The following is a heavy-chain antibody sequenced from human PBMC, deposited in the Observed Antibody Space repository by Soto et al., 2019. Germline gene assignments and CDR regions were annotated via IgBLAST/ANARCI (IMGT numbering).Heavy chain of an antibody. D-gene: IGHD3-3*01. V-gene: IGHV4-31*03. CDR2: IYYSGSS. Sequence: QVQLQESGPGLVKPSQTLSLTCTVSGGSISSGGYYWSWIRQHPGKGLEWIGYIYYSGSSYYNPSLKSRVTISVDTSKNQFSLKLSSVTAADTAVYYCARDQYDFWSGGPGDVWGKGTTVTVSS. CDR1: GGSISSGGYY. J-gene: IGHJ6*04. CDR3: ARDQYDFWSGGPGDV.